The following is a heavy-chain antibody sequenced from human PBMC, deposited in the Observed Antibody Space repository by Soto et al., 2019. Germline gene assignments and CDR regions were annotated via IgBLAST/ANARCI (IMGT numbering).Heavy chain of an antibody. D-gene: IGHD6-13*01. CDR2: IYPGDSDT. CDR1: GYSFTCYW. V-gene: IGHV5-51*01. CDR3: ARTSAAGKYYYGMDV. Sequence: GESLKISFKGSGYSFTCYWIGWVRQMPGKGLEWMGIIYPGDSDTRYSPSFQGQVTISADKSISTAYLQWSSLKASDTAMYYCARTSAAGKYYYGMDVWGQGTTVTVSS. J-gene: IGHJ6*02.